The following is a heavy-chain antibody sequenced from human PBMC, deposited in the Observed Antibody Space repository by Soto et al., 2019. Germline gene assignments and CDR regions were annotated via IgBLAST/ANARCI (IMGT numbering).Heavy chain of an antibody. CDR3: ASGKDSITIFGVVIMGNYYYGMDV. CDR2: INPSGSST. Sequence: ASVKVSCKASGYTFTSYYMHWVRQAPGQGLEWMGIINPSGSSTSYAQKFQGRVTMTRDTSTSTVYMELSSLRSEDTAVYYCASGKDSITIFGVVIMGNYYYGMDVWGQGTTVTFSS. CDR1: GYTFTSYY. D-gene: IGHD3-3*01. V-gene: IGHV1-46*01. J-gene: IGHJ6*02.